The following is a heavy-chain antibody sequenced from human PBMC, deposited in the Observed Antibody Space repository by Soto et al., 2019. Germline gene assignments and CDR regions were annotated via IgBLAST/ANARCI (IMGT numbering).Heavy chain of an antibody. V-gene: IGHV4-30-4*01. CDR3: ASDLYGQVGMDV. Sequence: PSETLSLTCTVSGGSISSGDYYWSWIRQPPGKGLEWIGYIYYSGSTYYNPSLKSRVTISVDTSKNQFSLKLSSVTAADTAVYYCASDLYGQVGMDVWGQGTTVTVSS. CDR1: GGSISSGDYY. J-gene: IGHJ6*02. CDR2: IYYSGST. D-gene: IGHD3-10*01.